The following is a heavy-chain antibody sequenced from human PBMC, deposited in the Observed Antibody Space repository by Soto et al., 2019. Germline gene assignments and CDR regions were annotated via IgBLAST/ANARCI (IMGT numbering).Heavy chain of an antibody. CDR1: GYTFTSYG. D-gene: IGHD3-10*01. CDR2: ISAYNGNT. CDR3: ARDRGYYYGSGSYRQDVFEI. Sequence: ASVKVSCKASGYTFTSYGISWVRQAPGQGLEWMGWISAYNGNTNYAQKLQGRVTMTTDTSTSTAYMELRSLRSDDTAVYYCARDRGYYYGSGSYRQDVFEIWGQGTVVTVSS. V-gene: IGHV1-18*01. J-gene: IGHJ3*02.